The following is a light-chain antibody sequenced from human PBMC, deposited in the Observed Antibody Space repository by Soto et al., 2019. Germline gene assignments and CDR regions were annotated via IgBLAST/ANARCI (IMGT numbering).Light chain of an antibody. Sequence: IVLTQSPGTLSLSPGETATLSCRASQSLTTRYLAWYQQKPGQAPRLLIYGASNRATGTPDRFSGSGSGTDFTLTISSLEPEAFAVYFCQQYASSVVYTFGQGTKLEIK. V-gene: IGKV3-20*01. CDR2: GAS. J-gene: IGKJ2*01. CDR1: QSLTTRY. CDR3: QQYASSVVYT.